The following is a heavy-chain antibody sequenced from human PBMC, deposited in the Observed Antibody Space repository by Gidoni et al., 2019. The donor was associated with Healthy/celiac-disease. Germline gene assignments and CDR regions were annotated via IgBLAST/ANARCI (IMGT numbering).Heavy chain of an antibody. Sequence: QAQLVQSGAEVKKPGASVKVSCKAAGYTFPGYYMHWVRQAPGQGLEWMGWINPTSGGTNYAQTFQGRVTMTRDTSISTAYMELSRLRSDDTAVYYCARDNRGSLSWFDPWGQGTLVTVSS. CDR2: INPTSGGT. V-gene: IGHV1-2*02. D-gene: IGHD3-10*01. J-gene: IGHJ5*02. CDR1: GYTFPGYY. CDR3: ARDNRGSLSWFDP.